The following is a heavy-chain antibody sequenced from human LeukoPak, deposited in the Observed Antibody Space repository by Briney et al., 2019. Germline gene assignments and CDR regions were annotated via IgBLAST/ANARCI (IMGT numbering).Heavy chain of an antibody. CDR3: ARVQTRVRFGGVIVIKAYFDY. J-gene: IGHJ4*02. CDR1: GGSFSGYY. V-gene: IGHV4-34*01. Sequence: SETLSLTCAVYGGSFSGYYWSWIRQPPGKGLEWIGEVNHSGSTNYNPSLKSRVTISVDTSKNQFSLKLSSVTDADTAVYYCARVQTRVRFGGVIVIKAYFDYWGQGTLVTVSS. D-gene: IGHD3-16*02. CDR2: VNHSGST.